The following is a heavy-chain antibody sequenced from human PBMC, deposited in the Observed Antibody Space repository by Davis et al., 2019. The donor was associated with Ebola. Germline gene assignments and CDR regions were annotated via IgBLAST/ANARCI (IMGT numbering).Heavy chain of an antibody. CDR1: GFTFNDAW. J-gene: IGHJ4*02. V-gene: IGHV3-15*01. CDR2: IKNKGDGGTT. D-gene: IGHD6-13*01. Sequence: PGGSLRLSCAASGFTFNDAWMSWVRQAPGKGLEWVGRIKNKGDGGTTDYIAPVNGRFTISRDDSKKMLFLQMNSLKAEDTGVYYCTTDPRWWGQGTLVTVSS. CDR3: TTDPRW.